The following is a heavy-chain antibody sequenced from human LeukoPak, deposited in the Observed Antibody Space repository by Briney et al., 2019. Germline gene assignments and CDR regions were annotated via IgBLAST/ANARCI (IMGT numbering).Heavy chain of an antibody. CDR1: GGSISSYY. V-gene: IGHV4-59*01. J-gene: IGHJ6*03. CDR2: IYYSGST. Sequence: SETLSLTCTVSGGSISSYYWSWIRQPPGKGLEWIGYIYYSGSTNYNPSLKSRVTISVDTSKNQFSLKLSSVTAADTAVCYCARVGILTGSYYYMDVWGKGTTVTVSS. D-gene: IGHD3-9*01. CDR3: ARVGILTGSYYYMDV.